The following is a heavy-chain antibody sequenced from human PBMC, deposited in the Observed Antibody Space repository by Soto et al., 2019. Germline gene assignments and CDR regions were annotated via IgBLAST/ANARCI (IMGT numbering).Heavy chain of an antibody. D-gene: IGHD3-10*01. Sequence: QVQLVESGGGVVQPGRSLRLSCAASGFTFSSYGMHWVRQAPGKGLEWVAVIWYDGSNKYYADSVKGRFTISRDNSKNTLYLQMNSLRAEDTAVYYCARDPLKTRWFGERKRGVGFDPWGQGTLVTVSS. CDR2: IWYDGSNK. CDR1: GFTFSSYG. J-gene: IGHJ5*02. V-gene: IGHV3-33*01. CDR3: ARDPLKTRWFGERKRGVGFDP.